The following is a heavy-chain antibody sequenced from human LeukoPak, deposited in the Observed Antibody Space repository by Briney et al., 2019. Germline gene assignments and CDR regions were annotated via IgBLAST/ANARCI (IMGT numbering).Heavy chain of an antibody. D-gene: IGHD3-9*01. CDR2: INPNSGGT. V-gene: IGHV1-2*02. J-gene: IGHJ4*02. Sequence: ASVKVSCKASGYTFTGYYMHWVRQAPGQGLESIGWINPNSGGTNYAQKFQGRVTMTRDTSISTAYMELSRLRSDDTAVYFFFKQKTAYDILTGYYAYWGQGTLVTVSS. CDR1: GYTFTGYY. CDR3: FKQKTAYDILTGYYAY.